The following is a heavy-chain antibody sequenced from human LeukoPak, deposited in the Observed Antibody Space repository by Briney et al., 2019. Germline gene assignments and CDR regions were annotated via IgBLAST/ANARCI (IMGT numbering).Heavy chain of an antibody. CDR3: ATPARGGSALP. CDR2: ISSSGSTI. CDR1: GFTFSSYE. V-gene: IGHV3-48*03. D-gene: IGHD6-19*01. J-gene: IGHJ5*02. Sequence: GGSLRLSCAASGFTFSSYEMNWVRQAPGKGLEWVSYISSSGSTIYYADSVKGRFTISRDNAKNSLYLQINSLRAEDTAVYYCATPARGGSALPWGQGTLVTVSS.